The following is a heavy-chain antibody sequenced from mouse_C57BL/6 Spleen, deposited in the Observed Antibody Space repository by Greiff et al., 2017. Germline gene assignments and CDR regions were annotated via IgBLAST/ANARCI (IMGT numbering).Heavy chain of an antibody. J-gene: IGHJ2*01. V-gene: IGHV5-17*01. Sequence: EVKLVESGGGLVKPGGSLKLSCAASGFTFSDYGMHWVRQAPEKGLEWVAYISSGSSTIYYADTVKGRFTISRDNAKNTLFLQMTSLRSEDTAMYYCARELRLRTYFDYWGQGTTLTVSS. CDR3: ARELRLRTYFDY. CDR1: GFTFSDYG. D-gene: IGHD3-2*02. CDR2: ISSGSSTI.